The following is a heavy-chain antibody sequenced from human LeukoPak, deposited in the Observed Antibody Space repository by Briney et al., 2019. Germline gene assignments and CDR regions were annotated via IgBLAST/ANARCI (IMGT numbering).Heavy chain of an antibody. J-gene: IGHJ4*02. D-gene: IGHD6-13*01. V-gene: IGHV4-30-2*02. CDR1: GGSISSGGYS. CDR3: ARVDSSSWYFDY. Sequence: PSETLSLTCAVSGGSISSGGYSWSWIRQPPGKGLEWIGYIYHSGSTNYNPSLKSRVTISMDTSKNQFSLKLSSVTAADTAVYYGARVDSSSWYFDYWGQGTLVTVSS. CDR2: IYHSGST.